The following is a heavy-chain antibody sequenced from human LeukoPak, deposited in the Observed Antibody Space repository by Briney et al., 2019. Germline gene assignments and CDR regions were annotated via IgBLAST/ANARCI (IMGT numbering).Heavy chain of an antibody. CDR3: ARGRGYDRTGYVYYFDF. CDR2: MNPNSGNT. J-gene: IGHJ4*02. D-gene: IGHD3-22*01. CDR1: GYTFTSYD. V-gene: IGHV1-8*01. Sequence: ASVKVSCKASGYTFTSYDINWVRQAPGQGFEWVGWMNPNSGNTGHAQEFQGRVTMTRDTSMSTAYMELSSLRYEDTAVYYCARGRGYDRTGYVYYFDFWGQGTLVTVSS.